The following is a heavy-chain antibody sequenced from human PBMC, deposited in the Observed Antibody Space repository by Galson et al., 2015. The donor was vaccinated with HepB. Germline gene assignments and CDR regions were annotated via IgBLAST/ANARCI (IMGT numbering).Heavy chain of an antibody. V-gene: IGHV3-64D*06. J-gene: IGHJ4*02. CDR1: GFTFSSYA. D-gene: IGHD2-2*02. CDR3: VTDIVVVPAAIVLEDY. CDR2: ISSNGGST. Sequence: SLRLSCAASGFTFSSYAMHWVRQAPGKGLEYVSAISSNGGSTYYADSVKGRFTISRDNSKNTLYLQMSSLRAEDTAVYYCVTDIVVVPAAIVLEDYWGQGTLVTVSS.